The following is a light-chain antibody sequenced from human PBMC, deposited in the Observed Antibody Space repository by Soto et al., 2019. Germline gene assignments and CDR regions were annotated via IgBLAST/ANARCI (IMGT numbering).Light chain of an antibody. J-gene: IGLJ1*01. CDR2: EVN. CDR3: SSYTTTNTDV. Sequence: QSALTQPASVSGSPGQSITISCTGTSSDVGGYNSVSWYQQEPGKAPTLLIYEVNNRFSGVSNRFSGSKSGNTASLTISGLLTEDEADYYCSSYTTTNTDVFGTGTKLTVL. V-gene: IGLV2-14*01. CDR1: SSDVGGYNS.